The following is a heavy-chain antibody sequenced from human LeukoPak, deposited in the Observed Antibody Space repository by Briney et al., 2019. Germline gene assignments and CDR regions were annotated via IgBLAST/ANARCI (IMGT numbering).Heavy chain of an antibody. Sequence: GGSLTLSCAASGFTFSNHAMHWVRQAPGKGLEWVASISYHGDNTYYAESVKGRFTISRDTSKNTLYLQMNSLRAEDTAIYFCARDRGRTSYSASWYFDYWGQGTLVTVSS. J-gene: IGHJ4*02. D-gene: IGHD3-16*01. CDR2: ISYHGDNT. V-gene: IGHV3-30-3*01. CDR3: ARDRGRTSYSASWYFDY. CDR1: GFTFSNHA.